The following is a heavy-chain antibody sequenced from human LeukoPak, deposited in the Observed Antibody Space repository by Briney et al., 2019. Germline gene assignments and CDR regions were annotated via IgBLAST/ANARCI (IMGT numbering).Heavy chain of an antibody. CDR1: GGSFSGYY. Sequence: SETLSLTCAVYGGSFSGYYWSWIRQPPGKGLEWIEEINHSGSTNYNPSLKSRVTISVDTSKNQFSLKLSSVTAADTAVYYCARGVLTGYSHYYYYYGMDVWGQGTTVTVSS. V-gene: IGHV4-34*01. CDR2: INHSGST. CDR3: ARGVLTGYSHYYYYYGMDV. D-gene: IGHD3-9*01. J-gene: IGHJ6*02.